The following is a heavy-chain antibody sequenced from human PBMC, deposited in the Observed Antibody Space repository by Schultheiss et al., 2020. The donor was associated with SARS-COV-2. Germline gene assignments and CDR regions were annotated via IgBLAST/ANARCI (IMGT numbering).Heavy chain of an antibody. Sequence: GESLKISCKASGYKFTSYWIGWVRQMPGKGLEWMGIIYPGDSDTRYSPSFQGQVTISADKSISTAYLQWSSLKASDTAMYYCARVGYCSSTSCHMSKYFQHWGQGTLVTVSS. CDR2: IYPGDSDT. J-gene: IGHJ1*01. CDR3: ARVGYCSSTSCHMSKYFQH. V-gene: IGHV5-51*01. D-gene: IGHD2-2*01. CDR1: GYKFTSYW.